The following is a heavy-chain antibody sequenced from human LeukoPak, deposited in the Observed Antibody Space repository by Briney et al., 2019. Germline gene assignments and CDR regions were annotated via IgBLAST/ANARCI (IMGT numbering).Heavy chain of an antibody. D-gene: IGHD2-2*01. V-gene: IGHV1-2*02. Sequence: ASVKVSCKSSGYTFIDYYIHWVRQAPGQGLEWMGWINPNSGATKYAQKFQGRVSMTRDTSINTAYMDLTNLRSDDTAIFYCARVKKLMPEFEFWGQGTLVTVSS. CDR3: ARVKKLMPEFEF. CDR1: GYTFIDYY. CDR2: INPNSGAT. J-gene: IGHJ4*02.